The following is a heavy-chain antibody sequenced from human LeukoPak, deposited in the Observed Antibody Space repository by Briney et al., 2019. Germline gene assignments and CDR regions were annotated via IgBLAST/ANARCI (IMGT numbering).Heavy chain of an antibody. V-gene: IGHV4-38-2*02. J-gene: IGHJ5*02. CDR2: IYHSGST. CDR3: ARAVVVPAAIDWFDP. CDR1: GYSISSGYY. Sequence: SETLSLTCTVSGYSISSGYYWGWIRQPPGKGLEWTGSIYHSGSTYYNPSLKSRVTISVDTSKNQFSLKLSSVTAADTAVYYCARAVVVPAAIDWFDPWGQGTLVTVSS. D-gene: IGHD2-2*02.